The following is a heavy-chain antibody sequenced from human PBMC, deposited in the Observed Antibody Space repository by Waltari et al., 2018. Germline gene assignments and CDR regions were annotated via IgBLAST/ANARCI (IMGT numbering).Heavy chain of an antibody. D-gene: IGHD3-22*01. CDR1: AYSINSGYY. V-gene: IGHV4-38-2*02. CDR2: IYYSGTT. J-gene: IGHJ3*02. CDR3: ARDRHYYEEGYGGGRHSFDI. Sequence: QVQLQESGPGLVKPSETLSLTCGVAAYSINSGYYWGWIRQSPGKGLEWIGSIYYSGTTYYNPSLKSRVTLSMDTSSNQFSLKLTSVSAADSGVYYCARDRHYYEEGYGGGRHSFDIWGQGTLVTVSS.